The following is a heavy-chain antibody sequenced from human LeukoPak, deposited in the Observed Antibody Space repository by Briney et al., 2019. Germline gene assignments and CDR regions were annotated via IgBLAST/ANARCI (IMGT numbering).Heavy chain of an antibody. J-gene: IGHJ3*02. V-gene: IGHV4-61*02. CDR3: ARDLGTEGSPGAFDI. Sequence: SETLSLTCTVSGGSISSGSYYWSWIRQPAGKGLEWIGRIYTSGSTNYNPSLKSRVTISVDTSKNQFSLKLSSVTAADTAVYYCARDLGTEGSPGAFDIWGQGTMVTVSS. D-gene: IGHD1-14*01. CDR1: GGSISSGSYY. CDR2: IYTSGST.